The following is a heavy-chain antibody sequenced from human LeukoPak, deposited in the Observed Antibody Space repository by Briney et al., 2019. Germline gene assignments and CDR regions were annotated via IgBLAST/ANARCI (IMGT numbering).Heavy chain of an antibody. V-gene: IGHV3-11*01. J-gene: IGHJ5*02. CDR2: IGSSGSII. D-gene: IGHD6-19*01. CDR1: GLTFSDYY. Sequence: GGSLRLSCAASGLTFSDYYMSWIRQAPGKGLGGVSYIGSSGSIIYYADSVKGRFTISRDNAKNSLFLQMNSLRAEDTAIYYCARVGLDNTGWHINWFDPWGQGTLVTVSP. CDR3: ARVGLDNTGWHINWFDP.